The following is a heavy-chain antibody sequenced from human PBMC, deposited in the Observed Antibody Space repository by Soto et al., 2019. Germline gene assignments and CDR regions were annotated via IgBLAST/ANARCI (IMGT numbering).Heavy chain of an antibody. CDR3: ARAGAAAVRKWGNWFDP. CDR1: GGSISSYY. V-gene: IGHV4-59*01. J-gene: IGHJ5*02. Sequence: SETLSLTCTVSGGSISSYYWSWIRQPPGKGLEWIGYIYYSGSTNYNPSLKSRVTISVDTSKNQFSLKLSSVTAADTAVYYCARAGAAAVRKWGNWFDPWGQGTLVTVSS. D-gene: IGHD6-13*01. CDR2: IYYSGST.